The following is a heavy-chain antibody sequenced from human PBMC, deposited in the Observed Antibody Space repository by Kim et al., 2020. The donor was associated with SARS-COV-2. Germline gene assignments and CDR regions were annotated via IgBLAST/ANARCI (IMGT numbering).Heavy chain of an antibody. J-gene: IGHJ5*02. CDR2: IYYSGST. D-gene: IGHD3-9*01. CDR3: ARDLGADILTGSMPDWFDP. CDR1: GGSISSSSYY. Sequence: SETLSLTCTVSGGSISSSSYYWGWIRQPPGKGLEWIGSIYYSGSTYYNPSLKSRVTISVDTSKNQFSLKLSSVTAADTAVYYCARDLGADILTGSMPDWFDPWGQGTLVTVSS. V-gene: IGHV4-39*07.